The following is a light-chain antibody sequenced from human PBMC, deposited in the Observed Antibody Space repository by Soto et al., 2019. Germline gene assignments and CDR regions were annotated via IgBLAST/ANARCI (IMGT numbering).Light chain of an antibody. J-gene: IGKJ3*01. CDR3: QQYNTYSFT. CDR2: KAS. V-gene: IGKV1-5*03. Sequence: DIQMTQSPSTLSASVGDRVTITCRASQNINDWLAWYQQKPGKAPRLLIYKASTLESGVPSRFSGSGFGTEFTLTISCLQPDDFATYYCQQYNTYSFTFGRGAKVDIK. CDR1: QNINDW.